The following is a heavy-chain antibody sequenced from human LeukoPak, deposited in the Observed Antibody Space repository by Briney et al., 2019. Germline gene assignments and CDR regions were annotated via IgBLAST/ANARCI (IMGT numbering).Heavy chain of an antibody. J-gene: IGHJ4*02. CDR1: GFTFSSYA. Sequence: PGGCLRLSCAASGFTFSSYAMSWVRQAPGKGLEWVSTISGSGGTTYYVDSVKGRFTISSDNSKNTLYLQMNSLRAEDTAIYYCAKESPHFDYWGQGTLVTVSS. CDR2: ISGSGGTT. V-gene: IGHV3-23*01. CDR3: AKESPHFDY.